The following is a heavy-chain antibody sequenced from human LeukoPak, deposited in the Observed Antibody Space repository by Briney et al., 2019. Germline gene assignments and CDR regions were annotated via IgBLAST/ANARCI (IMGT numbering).Heavy chain of an antibody. Sequence: GASVKVSCKASGYTFTSYDINWVRQATGQGLEWTGLMNPNSGNTVYAQRFQGRVTMTRSTSISTAYMELSNLRSDDTAVYFCARGFSATTTRDYWGQETLVTVS. V-gene: IGHV1-8*01. CDR2: MNPNSGNT. J-gene: IGHJ4*02. CDR3: ARGFSATTTRDY. D-gene: IGHD4-17*01. CDR1: GYTFTSYD.